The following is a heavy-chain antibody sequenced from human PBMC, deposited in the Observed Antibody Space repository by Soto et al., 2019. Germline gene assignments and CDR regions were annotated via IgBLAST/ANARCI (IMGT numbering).Heavy chain of an antibody. CDR3: ATQAPYSSSPYYYYYLDV. J-gene: IGHJ6*03. V-gene: IGHV4-34*01. Sequence: QVQLQQWGAGLLKPSETLSLTCAVYGGSFSGYYWSWIRQSPGKGLEWIGEINHTGSTNCNPSLNSRATISVDTSKNQFSLKLNSVTAADTAVYYCATQAPYSSSPYYYYYLDVWGKGTTVTVSS. CDR2: INHTGST. CDR1: GGSFSGYY. D-gene: IGHD6-6*01.